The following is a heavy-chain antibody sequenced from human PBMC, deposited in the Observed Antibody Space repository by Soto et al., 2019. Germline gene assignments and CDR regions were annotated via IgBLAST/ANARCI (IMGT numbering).Heavy chain of an antibody. CDR3: ASAQAAILNYYDSSGYNFDY. CDR2: IIPIFGTA. CDR1: GGTFSSYA. Sequence: SVKVSCKASGGTFSSYAISWVRQAPGQGLEWMGGIIPIFGTANYAQKFQGRVTITADESTSTAYMELSSLRSEDTAVYYCASAQAAILNYYDSSGYNFDYWGQGTLVTVSS. J-gene: IGHJ4*02. V-gene: IGHV1-69*13. D-gene: IGHD3-22*01.